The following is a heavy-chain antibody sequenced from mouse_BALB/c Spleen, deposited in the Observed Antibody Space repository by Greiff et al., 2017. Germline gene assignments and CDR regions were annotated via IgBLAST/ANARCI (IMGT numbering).Heavy chain of an antibody. D-gene: IGHD1-2*01. J-gene: IGHJ3*01. CDR3: TTPLLRLRAWFAY. Sequence: VQLQQSGAELVKPGASVKLSCKASGYTFTSYYMYWVKQRPGQGLEWIGEINPSNGGTNFNEKFKSKATLTVDKSSSTAYMQLSSLTSEDSAVYYCTTPLLRLRAWFAYWGQGTLVTVSA. V-gene: IGHV1S81*02. CDR2: INPSNGGT. CDR1: GYTFTSYY.